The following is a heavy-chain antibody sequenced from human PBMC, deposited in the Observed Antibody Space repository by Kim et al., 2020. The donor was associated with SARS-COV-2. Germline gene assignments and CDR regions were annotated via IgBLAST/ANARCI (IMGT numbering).Heavy chain of an antibody. Sequence: SETLSLTCTVSGGSISSSSYYWGWIRQPPGKGLEWIGSIYYSGSTYYNPSLKSRVTISVDTSKNQFSLKLSSVTAADTAVYYCANYVQDYYYDSSGYQDAFDIWGQGTMVTVSS. CDR2: IYYSGST. V-gene: IGHV4-39*01. D-gene: IGHD3-22*01. J-gene: IGHJ3*02. CDR1: GGSISSSSYY. CDR3: ANYVQDYYYDSSGYQDAFDI.